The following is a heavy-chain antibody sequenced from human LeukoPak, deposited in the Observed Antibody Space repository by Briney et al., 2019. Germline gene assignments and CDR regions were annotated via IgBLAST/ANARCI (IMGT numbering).Heavy chain of an antibody. CDR2: IYTSGST. J-gene: IGHJ4*02. V-gene: IGHV4-4*09. CDR1: GGSISSYY. Sequence: SETLSLTCTVSGGSISSYYWSWIRQPPGKGLEWIGYIYTSGSTNYNPSLKSRVTMSVDTSKNQFSLKLSSVTAADTAVYYCVGGYYYDSSGYPSHFDYWGQGTLVTVSS. D-gene: IGHD3-22*01. CDR3: VGGYYYDSSGYPSHFDY.